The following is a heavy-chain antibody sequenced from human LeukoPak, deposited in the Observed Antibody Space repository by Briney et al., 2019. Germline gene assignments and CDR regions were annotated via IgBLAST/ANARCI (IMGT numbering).Heavy chain of an antibody. V-gene: IGHV3-30*18. Sequence: GRSLRLSCAASGFTFSSYGMHWVRQAPGKGLEWVAVISYDGSNKYYADSVKGRFTISRDNSKNTLYLQMNSLRAEDTAVYYCAKLPYGSGSSVDYWGQGTLVTVSS. CDR3: AKLPYGSGSSVDY. J-gene: IGHJ4*02. D-gene: IGHD3-10*01. CDR2: ISYDGSNK. CDR1: GFTFSSYG.